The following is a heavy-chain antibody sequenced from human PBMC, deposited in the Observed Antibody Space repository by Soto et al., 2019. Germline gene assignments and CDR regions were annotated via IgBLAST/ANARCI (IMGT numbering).Heavy chain of an antibody. D-gene: IGHD4-17*01. CDR2: ISLLNGRT. Sequence: QVQLVQSGPDLKRPGASMKVSCKASGYTFTSYGISWVRQAPRQGLEWMACISLLNGRTQYSQKAQGRVTLSTDTSSNTSYMEMTTLKLDDTAVYYCAMDYGDRPEYFKHWGQGALVTVS. CDR3: AMDYGDRPEYFKH. V-gene: IGHV1-18*04. CDR1: GYTFTSYG. J-gene: IGHJ1*01.